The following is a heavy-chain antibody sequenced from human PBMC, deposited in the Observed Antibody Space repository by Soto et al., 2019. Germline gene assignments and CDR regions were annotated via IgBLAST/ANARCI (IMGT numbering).Heavy chain of an antibody. CDR3: ARSRDYDILTGTEGYFDY. Sequence: SVNVPCKASGGTFSSDAISWVRQAPGQGLEWIGGIIPIFGTANYAQKFQGRVTITADESTSTAYMELSSLRSEDTAVYYCARSRDYDILTGTEGYFDYGGQGTLVNLSS. D-gene: IGHD3-9*01. J-gene: IGHJ4*02. CDR1: GGTFSSDA. V-gene: IGHV1-69*13. CDR2: IIPIFGTA.